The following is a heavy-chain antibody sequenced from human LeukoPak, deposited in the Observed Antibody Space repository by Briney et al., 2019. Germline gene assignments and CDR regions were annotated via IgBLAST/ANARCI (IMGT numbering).Heavy chain of an antibody. Sequence: SETLSLTCAVYGGSFSGYYWSWIRQPPGKGLEWIGEIKHSGSTNYNPSLKSRVTISVDTSKNQFSLKLSSVTAADTAVYYCARGGSGYTITYYYYYYMDVWGKGTTVTVSS. J-gene: IGHJ6*03. D-gene: IGHD5-12*01. CDR3: ARGGSGYTITYYYYYYMDV. V-gene: IGHV4-34*01. CDR1: GGSFSGYY. CDR2: IKHSGST.